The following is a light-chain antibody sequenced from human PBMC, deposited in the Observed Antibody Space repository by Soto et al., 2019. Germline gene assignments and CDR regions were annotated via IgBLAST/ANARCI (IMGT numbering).Light chain of an antibody. V-gene: IGKV4-1*01. CDR2: WAS. CDR3: QQYYTTLT. CDR1: QSVLYSSDNKNY. Sequence: DIVMTQSPYSLAVSRGERATINCKSSQSVLYSSDNKNYLAWYQQKPGQPPKLLIYWASTRDSGVPDRFSGSGSGADFTLTISSLQAEDVAVYYCQQYYTTLTFGGGTRVEIK. J-gene: IGKJ4*01.